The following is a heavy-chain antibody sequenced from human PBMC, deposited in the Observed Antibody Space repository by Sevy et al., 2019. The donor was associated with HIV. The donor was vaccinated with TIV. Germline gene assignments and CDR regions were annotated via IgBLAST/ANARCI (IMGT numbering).Heavy chain of an antibody. J-gene: IGHJ4*02. V-gene: IGHV3-30-3*01. Sequence: GGSLRLSCAASGFTFSSYAMHWVRQAPGKGLEWVAVISFEVTNKNYANSVKGRTSISRDKSKNMLFVQVTRLRTEGTSVYYWASARDFWSGYIDYWGQGTLVTVSS. CDR2: ISFEVTNK. CDR3: ASARDFWSGYIDY. D-gene: IGHD3-3*01. CDR1: GFTFSSYA.